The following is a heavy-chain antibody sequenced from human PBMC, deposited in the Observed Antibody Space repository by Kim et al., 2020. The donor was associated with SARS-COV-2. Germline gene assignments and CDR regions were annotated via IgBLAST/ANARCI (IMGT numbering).Heavy chain of an antibody. D-gene: IGHD4-17*01. Sequence: GGSLRLSCAASGFTFSNAWMSWVRQAPGKGLEWVGCIKSKTDGETTDYAAPVKGRFTISRDDSENTLYLQMNSLKTEDTAVYYCTTSYGNWGQGTLVTVS. CDR3: TTSYGN. CDR2: IKSKTDGETT. CDR1: GFTFSNAW. J-gene: IGHJ4*02. V-gene: IGHV3-15*01.